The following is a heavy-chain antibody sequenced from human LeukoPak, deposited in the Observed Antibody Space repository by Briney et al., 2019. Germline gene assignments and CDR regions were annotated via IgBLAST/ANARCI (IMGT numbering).Heavy chain of an antibody. CDR2: INPNSGDT. J-gene: IGHJ4*02. CDR1: GFTFTDYY. V-gene: IGHV1-2*02. CDR3: ARDGNFDY. Sequence: GASVKVTCKASGFTFTDYYMHWVRQAPGQGLEWMGWINPNSGDTNYAQNFQGRVTMTRDTSISTAYMELSRLTSDDTAVYYCARDGNFDYWGQGTLVAVSS.